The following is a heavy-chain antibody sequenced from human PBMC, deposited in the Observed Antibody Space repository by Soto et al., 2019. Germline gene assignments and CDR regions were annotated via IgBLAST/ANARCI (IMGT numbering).Heavy chain of an antibody. V-gene: IGHV3-49*04. CDR2: IRSKAYGGTT. CDR3: TSSPVGATRWYYYYGMDV. D-gene: IGHD1-26*01. CDR1: GFTFGDYA. Sequence: PGGSLRLSCTASGFTFGDYAMSWVRQAPGKGLEWVGFIRSKAYGGTTEYAASVKGRFTISRDDSKGIAYLQMNSLKTEDTAVYYCTSSPVGATRWYYYYGMDVWGQGTTFTVSS. J-gene: IGHJ6*02.